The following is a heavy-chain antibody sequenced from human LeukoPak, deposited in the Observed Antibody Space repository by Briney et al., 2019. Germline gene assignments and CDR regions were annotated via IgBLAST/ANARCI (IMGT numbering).Heavy chain of an antibody. J-gene: IGHJ6*03. CDR2: LNTGGST. D-gene: IGHD3-22*01. Sequence: TPSETLSLTCTVSGASINTAAYYWTWIRQPAGKGLEWLGRLNTGGSTTYNPSLKSRVTISVDTSKNQFSLKLTSMTAADTAVYYCAKDSAGGYYDSSGFGSYYYMDVWGTGTTVTVSS. V-gene: IGHV4-61*02. CDR1: GASINTAAYY. CDR3: AKDSAGGYYDSSGFGSYYYMDV.